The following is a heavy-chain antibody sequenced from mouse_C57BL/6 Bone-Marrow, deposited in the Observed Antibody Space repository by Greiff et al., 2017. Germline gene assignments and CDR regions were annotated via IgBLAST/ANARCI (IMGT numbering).Heavy chain of an antibody. CDR3: ARRWLLPYAMDY. CDR1: GFTFSDYG. Sequence: EVQRVESGGGLVKPGGSLTLSCAASGFTFSDYGMHWVRQAPEKGLEWVAYISSGSSTIYYADTVKGRFTISRDNAKHTLFLQMTSLRSEDTAMYYCARRWLLPYAMDYWGQGTSVTDSS. D-gene: IGHD2-3*01. V-gene: IGHV5-17*01. J-gene: IGHJ4*01. CDR2: ISSGSSTI.